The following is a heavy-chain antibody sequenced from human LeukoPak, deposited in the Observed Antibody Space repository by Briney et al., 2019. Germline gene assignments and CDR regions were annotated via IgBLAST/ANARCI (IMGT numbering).Heavy chain of an antibody. D-gene: IGHD2-2*01. CDR3: TASDHLYCSSSSCHFDY. CDR1: GLSFGDYG. CDR2: IQSKTYSEGT. Sequence: GGSLRLSCTPSGLSFGDYGMSWVRQAPGKGLEWVSFIQSKTYSEGTMYAASVRGRFTISRDGSRSTAYLQMNSLKTEDTAVYYCTASDHLYCSSSSCHFDYWGQGTLVTVAS. J-gene: IGHJ4*02. V-gene: IGHV3-49*04.